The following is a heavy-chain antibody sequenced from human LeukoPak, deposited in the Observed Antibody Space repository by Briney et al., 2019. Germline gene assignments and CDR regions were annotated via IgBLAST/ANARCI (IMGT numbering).Heavy chain of an antibody. J-gene: IGHJ4*02. CDR3: AKELSSGYYGYYFDY. V-gene: IGHV3-23*01. CDR1: GFTFSSYA. Sequence: PGGSLRLSCAASGFTFSSYAMSWARQAPGKGLEWVSTISGSGGSTNYADSVKGRFTISRDNSKNTLYLQMNSLRAEDTAVYYCAKELSSGYYGYYFDYWGQGTLVTVSS. CDR2: ISGSGGST. D-gene: IGHD6-19*01.